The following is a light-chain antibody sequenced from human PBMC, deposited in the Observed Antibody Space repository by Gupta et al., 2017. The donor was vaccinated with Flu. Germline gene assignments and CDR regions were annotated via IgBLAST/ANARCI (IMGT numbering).Light chain of an antibody. CDR1: QSVSSY. Sequence: EIVLTQSPATLSLSPGERATLSCRASQSVSSYLAWYQQKPGQAPRLLIYDASNRATGIPARFSGSGSGTDFTLTISSLEPEDFAVYYCQQRSNCPLTFGQGTQVEIK. J-gene: IGKJ1*01. V-gene: IGKV3-11*01. CDR3: QQRSNCPLT. CDR2: DAS.